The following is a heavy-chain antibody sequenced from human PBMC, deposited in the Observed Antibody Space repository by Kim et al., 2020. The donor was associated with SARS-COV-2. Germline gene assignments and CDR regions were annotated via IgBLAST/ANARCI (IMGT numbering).Heavy chain of an antibody. V-gene: IGHV3-74*01. CDR3: AKVDYCGMDYSCLDV. D-gene: IGHD4-17*01. J-gene: IGHJ6*02. CDR1: GFTFSNYW. Sequence: GGSLRLSCAASGFTFSNYWMHWVRQAPGKGLVWVSSIKNDGSSTYYVDSVKGRFTISRDNAKNSLYLQMNSLRAEDTAVYYCAKVDYCGMDYSCLDVSG. CDR2: IKNDGSST.